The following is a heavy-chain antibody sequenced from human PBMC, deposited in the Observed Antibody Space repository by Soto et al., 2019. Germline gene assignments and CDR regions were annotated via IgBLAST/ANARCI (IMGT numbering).Heavy chain of an antibody. CDR1: GVTLSSYG. CDR2: IWYDGSNK. V-gene: IGHV3-33*01. Sequence: PGGALRVSCSASGVTLSSYGMHWVRQAPGKGLEWVAVIWYDGSNKYYADSVKGRFTISRDNSKNTLYLQMNSLRAEDTAVYYCARDPGGRYCSSTSCYGNNWFDPWGQGTLVTVSS. CDR3: ARDPGGRYCSSTSCYGNNWFDP. D-gene: IGHD2-2*01. J-gene: IGHJ5*02.